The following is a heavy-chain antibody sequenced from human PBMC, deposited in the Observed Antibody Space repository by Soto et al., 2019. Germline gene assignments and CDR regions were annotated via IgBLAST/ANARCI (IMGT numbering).Heavy chain of an antibody. D-gene: IGHD3-22*01. V-gene: IGHV4-61*01. J-gene: IGHJ4*02. Sequence: LSLTCTVSGGSVSSGSYYWSWIRQPPGKGLEWIGYIYYSGSTNYNPSLKSRVTISVDTSKNQFSLKLSSVTAADTAVYYCASSQDYYDSSGYFVYWGQGTLVTVSS. CDR1: GGSVSSGSYY. CDR3: ASSQDYYDSSGYFVY. CDR2: IYYSGST.